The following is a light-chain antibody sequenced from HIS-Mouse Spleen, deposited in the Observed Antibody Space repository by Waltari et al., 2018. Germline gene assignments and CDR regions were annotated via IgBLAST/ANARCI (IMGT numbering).Light chain of an antibody. CDR1: SSDVGGYNY. J-gene: IGLJ2*01. V-gene: IGLV2-14*03. CDR2: DVS. CDR3: SSYTSSSTFGV. Sequence: QSALTQPASVSGSPGQSITISCTGTSSDVGGYNYVSCYQQHPGKAPKLMIYDVSNRPSGVSNRFSGSKSGNTASLTISGLQAEDEADYYCSSYTSSSTFGVFGGGTKLTVL.